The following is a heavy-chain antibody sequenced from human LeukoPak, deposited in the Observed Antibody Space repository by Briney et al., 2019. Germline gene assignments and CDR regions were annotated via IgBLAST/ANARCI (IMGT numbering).Heavy chain of an antibody. J-gene: IGHJ6*03. CDR3: AKTASDFWSGYFIYYYYMDV. Sequence: PGGSLRLSCAASGFTFSSYSMNWVRQAPGKGLEWVSYISSSSSTIYYADSVKGRFTISRDNSKNTLYLQMNSLRAEDTAVYYCAKTASDFWSGYFIYYYYMDVWGKGTTVTVSS. CDR1: GFTFSSYS. D-gene: IGHD3-3*01. CDR2: ISSSSSTI. V-gene: IGHV3-48*01.